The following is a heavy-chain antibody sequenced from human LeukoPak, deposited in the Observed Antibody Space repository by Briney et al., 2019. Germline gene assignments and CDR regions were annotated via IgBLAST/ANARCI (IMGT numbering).Heavy chain of an antibody. CDR3: ARGGWNTFDY. CDR1: CASISSSY. D-gene: IGHD3-22*01. Sequence: SETLSLTCTVSCASISSSYWSWIRQPPGKGLEWIGYISNHGSANYNPSLNSPVTISVGTSQNQFSLKLSSVTAADTAVYYCARGGWNTFDYWGQGTLVTVSS. J-gene: IGHJ4*02. CDR2: ISNHGSA. V-gene: IGHV4-59*01.